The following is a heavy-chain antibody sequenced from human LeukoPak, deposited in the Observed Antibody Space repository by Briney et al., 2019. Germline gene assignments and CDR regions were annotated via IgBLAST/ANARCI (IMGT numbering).Heavy chain of an antibody. V-gene: IGHV4-59*08. J-gene: IGHJ2*01. CDR1: GGSISSYY. D-gene: IGHD6-13*01. CDR2: IYYSGST. CDR3: ARHSSSHWYFDL. Sequence: SETLSLACTVSGGSISSYYWSWIRQPPGKGLEWIGYIYYSGSTNYNPSLKSRVTISVDTSKNQFSLKLSSVTAADMAVYYCARHSSSHWYFDLWGRGTLVTVSS.